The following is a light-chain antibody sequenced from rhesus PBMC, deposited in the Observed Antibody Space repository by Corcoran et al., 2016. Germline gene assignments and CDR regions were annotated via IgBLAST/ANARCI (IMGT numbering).Light chain of an antibody. J-gene: IGKJ1*01. Sequence: ETVVTQSPATLSLSPGERATLSCRASQSVGSYLAWYQQKPGQAPRLLNYGSSSRATVIPDRVSGRGSGTDFPLTISSLEPKDVRVYYCRQGSNVWTFGQGTKVEIK. CDR2: GSS. V-gene: IGKV3-24*04. CDR1: QSVGSY. CDR3: RQGSNVWT.